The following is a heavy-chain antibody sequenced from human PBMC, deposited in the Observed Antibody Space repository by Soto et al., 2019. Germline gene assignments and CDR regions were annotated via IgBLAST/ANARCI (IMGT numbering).Heavy chain of an antibody. CDR2: MSFDGSNK. Sequence: GASLRLSCATSGFTFRSYGMHWVRQAPGKGLEWVALMSFDGSNKYYADSVRGRFTISSDNSKSTLYLQMDILRPEDTAVYYCAKEFGWELQLSHPYYNSGMDVWGQGTTVTVSS. CDR1: GFTFRSYG. V-gene: IGHV3-30*18. CDR3: AKEFGWELQLSHPYYNSGMDV. J-gene: IGHJ6*02. D-gene: IGHD1-1*01.